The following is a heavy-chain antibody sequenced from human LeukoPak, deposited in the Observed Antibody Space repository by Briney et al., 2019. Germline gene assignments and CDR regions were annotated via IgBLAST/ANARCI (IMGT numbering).Heavy chain of an antibody. Sequence: SETLSLTCTVSGGSISSYYWSWIRQPPGKGLEWIGEINHSGSTNYNPSLKSRVTISVDTSKNQFSLKLSPVTAADTAVYYCARLTGYIAAAGTDYWGQGTLVTVSS. D-gene: IGHD6-13*01. V-gene: IGHV4-34*01. CDR1: GGSISSYY. CDR3: ARLTGYIAAAGTDY. J-gene: IGHJ4*02. CDR2: INHSGST.